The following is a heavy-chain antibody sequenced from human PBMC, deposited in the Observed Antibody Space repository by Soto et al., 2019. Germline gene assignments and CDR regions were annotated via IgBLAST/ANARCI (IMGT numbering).Heavy chain of an antibody. CDR2: IIPIFGTA. CDR1: GGTFSSYA. CDR3: ASGRIAEDTARYTPWPRYYYYGMDD. Sequence: SVKVSCKASGGTFSSYAISWVRQAPGQGLEWMGGIIPIFGTANYAQKFQGRVTITADKSTSTAYMELSSLRSEDTAVYYCASGRIAEDTARYTPWPRYYYYGMDDWGQGTPVTVSS. J-gene: IGHJ6*02. D-gene: IGHD6-13*01. V-gene: IGHV1-69*06.